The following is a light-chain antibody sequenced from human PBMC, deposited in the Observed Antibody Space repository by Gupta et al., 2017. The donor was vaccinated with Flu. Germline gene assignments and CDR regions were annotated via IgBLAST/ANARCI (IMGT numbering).Light chain of an antibody. Sequence: RATVSCSASQTDSDNLAWYQQKPGPPHRLRIHDASSRATGIPARFRGSGSQTDFTFTIGSLEPEDVAVYYCQQRGGWTSAYTFGPGTRLEIK. CDR1: QTDSDN. CDR3: QQRGGWTSAYT. CDR2: DAS. J-gene: IGKJ2*01. V-gene: IGKV3-11*01.